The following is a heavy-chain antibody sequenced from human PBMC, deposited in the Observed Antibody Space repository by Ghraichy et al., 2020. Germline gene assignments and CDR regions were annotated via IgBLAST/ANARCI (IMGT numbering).Heavy chain of an antibody. Sequence: GGSLRLSCAASGFSVSNNYMTWVRQAPVKGLEWVSAIYSIGSTYYADSVKGRFTISRDDSKNTLYLQMNSLRVEDAAVYYCARGDNSGSYYPSYWGQGTLVTVSS. V-gene: IGHV3-53*01. D-gene: IGHD1-26*01. CDR2: IYSIGST. CDR3: ARGDNSGSYYPSY. J-gene: IGHJ4*02. CDR1: GFSVSNNY.